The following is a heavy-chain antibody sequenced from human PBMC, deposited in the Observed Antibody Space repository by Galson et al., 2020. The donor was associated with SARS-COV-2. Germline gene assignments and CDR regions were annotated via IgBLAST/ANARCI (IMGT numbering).Heavy chain of an antibody. CDR2: ISSNGGST. D-gene: IGHD3-22*01. Sequence: GGSLRLSCSASGFTFSSYAIHWFRPPPGKGLEYFSAISSNGGSTYYADSVKGRFTISRDNSKNTLYLQMSSLRAEDTAVYYCVKAAYGSTFDYWGQGTLVTVSS. V-gene: IGHV3-64D*08. CDR1: GFTFSSYA. CDR3: VKAAYGSTFDY. J-gene: IGHJ4*02.